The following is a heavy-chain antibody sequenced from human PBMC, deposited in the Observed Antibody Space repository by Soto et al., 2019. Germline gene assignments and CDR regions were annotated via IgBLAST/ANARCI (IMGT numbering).Heavy chain of an antibody. CDR2: IYTSGST. V-gene: IGHV4-4*07. J-gene: IGHJ5*02. D-gene: IGHD2-2*02. Sequence: PSETLSLTCTVSGGSISSYYWSWIRQPAGKGLEWIGRIYTSGSTNYNPSLRSRVTMSADTSKNQFSLKLSSVTAADTAVYYCPRDSRYCSSTSCYMGSSDPCGQGTLVTVSS. CDR3: PRDSRYCSSTSCYMGSSDP. CDR1: GGSISSYY.